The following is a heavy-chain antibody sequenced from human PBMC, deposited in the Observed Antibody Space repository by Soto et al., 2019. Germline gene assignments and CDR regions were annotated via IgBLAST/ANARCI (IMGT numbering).Heavy chain of an antibody. V-gene: IGHV1-18*01. J-gene: IGHJ4*02. CDR3: ARGEDCSSTSCYAGPIDY. D-gene: IGHD2-2*01. Sequence: QVQLVQSGAEVKKPGASVKVSCKASGYTFTSYGISWVRQAPGQGLEWMGWICAYNGNTNYAQKPQGRVTMTTDTSTSTAYMELRSLRSDDTAVYSCARGEDCSSTSCYAGPIDYWGQGTLVTVSS. CDR1: GYTFTSYG. CDR2: ICAYNGNT.